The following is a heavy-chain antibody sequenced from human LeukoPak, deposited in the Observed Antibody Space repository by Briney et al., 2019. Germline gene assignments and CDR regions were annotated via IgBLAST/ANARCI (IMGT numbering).Heavy chain of an antibody. D-gene: IGHD6-19*01. V-gene: IGHV4-59*01. Sequence: SETLSLTCTVSGGSISSYYWNWIRQPPGKGLERIGYIYYSGSTDYNPSLKSRVTISVDTSKNQFSLNLSSVTAADTAVYYCARFPRTGYSSGWYGGYFDYWGQGTLVTVSS. CDR2: IYYSGST. J-gene: IGHJ4*02. CDR1: GGSISSYY. CDR3: ARFPRTGYSSGWYGGYFDY.